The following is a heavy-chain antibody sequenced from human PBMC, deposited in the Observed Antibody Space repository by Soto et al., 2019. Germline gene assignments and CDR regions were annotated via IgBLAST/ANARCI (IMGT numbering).Heavy chain of an antibody. J-gene: IGHJ6*02. Sequence: GESLKISCKGSGYSFTSYWISWVRQMPGKGLEWMGRIDPIDSYTNYSPSFQGHVTISADKSISTAYLQWSSLKASDTALFYCARRAHMSRRGETFSYYYYGMDVWGQGTTVTVSS. CDR2: IDPIDSYT. V-gene: IGHV5-10-1*01. CDR1: GYSFTSYW. CDR3: ARRAHMSRRGETFSYYYYGMDV. D-gene: IGHD3-16*01.